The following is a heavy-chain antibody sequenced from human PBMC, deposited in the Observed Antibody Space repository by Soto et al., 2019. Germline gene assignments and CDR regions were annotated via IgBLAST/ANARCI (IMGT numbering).Heavy chain of an antibody. CDR1: GCTFSSYW. D-gene: IGHD2-2*02. J-gene: IGHJ6*02. CDR2: IKQDGSEK. CDR3: ARGSEVVPAAIPYYYYGMDV. V-gene: IGHV3-7*01. Sequence: GSLRLSCAASGCTFSSYWMSWVRQAPGKGLEWVANIKQDGSEKYYVDSVKGRFTISRDNAENSLYLQMNSLRAEDTAVYYCARGSEVVPAAIPYYYYGMDVWGQGTTVTVSS.